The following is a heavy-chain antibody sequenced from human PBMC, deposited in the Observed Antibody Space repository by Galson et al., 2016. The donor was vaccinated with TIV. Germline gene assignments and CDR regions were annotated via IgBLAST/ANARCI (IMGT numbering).Heavy chain of an antibody. CDR2: TSNRGSMK. V-gene: IGHV3-48*03. CDR1: GFTFSSYE. CDR3: ARERSGDDFENWFDP. Sequence: SLRLSCAASGFTFSSYEMNWVRQAPGKGLEWVSYTSNRGSMKFYADSVKGRFTVSRDNAKNSLYLQMNSLRAEDTAVYYCARERSGDDFENWFDPWGQGTLVTVSS. J-gene: IGHJ5*02. D-gene: IGHD1-1*01.